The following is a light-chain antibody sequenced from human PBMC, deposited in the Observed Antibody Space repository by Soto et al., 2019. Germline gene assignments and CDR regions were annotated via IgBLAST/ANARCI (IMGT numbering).Light chain of an antibody. V-gene: IGLV1-44*01. J-gene: IGLJ3*02. CDR2: TDY. Sequence: QSVLTQPPSASGTPGQRVIISCSGSNSNIGTYTVNWYQQLPGTAPKLLIYTDYQRPSGVPDRFSGSRSGTSASLAVSGLQCEDEADYYCASWDDSLSGGVFGGGTKFTVL. CDR3: ASWDDSLSGGV. CDR1: NSNIGTYT.